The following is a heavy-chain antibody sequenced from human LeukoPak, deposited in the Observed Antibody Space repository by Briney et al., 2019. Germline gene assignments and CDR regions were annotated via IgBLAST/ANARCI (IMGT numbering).Heavy chain of an antibody. Sequence: PGGSLRLSCAACGFTFSSYAMHWVRQAPGKGLEWVAVISYDGSNKYYADSVKGRFTISRDNSKNTLYLQMNSLRAEDTAVYFCARGGGLDVWGQGATVTVSS. CDR3: ARGGGLDV. CDR1: GFTFSSYA. J-gene: IGHJ6*02. V-gene: IGHV3-30*04. D-gene: IGHD3-16*01. CDR2: ISYDGSNK.